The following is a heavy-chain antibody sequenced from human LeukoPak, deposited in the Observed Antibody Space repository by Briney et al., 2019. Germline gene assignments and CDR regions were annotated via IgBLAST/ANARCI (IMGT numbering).Heavy chain of an antibody. CDR2: ISYDGSNK. J-gene: IGHJ4*02. Sequence: GGSLRLSCAASGFTFSSYGMHWVRQAPGKGLEWVAVISYDGSNKYYADSVKGRFTISRDNSKNTLYLQMNSLRAEDTAVYYCAKPRGPYGDYATLFDYWGPGTLVTVSS. D-gene: IGHD4-17*01. CDR3: AKPRGPYGDYATLFDY. CDR1: GFTFSSYG. V-gene: IGHV3-30*18.